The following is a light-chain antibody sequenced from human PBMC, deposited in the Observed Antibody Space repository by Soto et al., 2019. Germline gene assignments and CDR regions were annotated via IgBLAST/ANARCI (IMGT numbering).Light chain of an antibody. CDR3: SSSTSTNTLV. J-gene: IGLJ1*01. V-gene: IGLV2-14*01. CDR2: EVS. Sequence: QSALTQPASVSGSPGQSITISCTGTSSDVGDYKYVSWYQQHPGKVPKLTIYEVSNRPSGVSNRFSGSKSGNTASLTISGLQAEDEADYYCSSSTSTNTLVFGTGTKLTVL. CDR1: SSDVGDYKY.